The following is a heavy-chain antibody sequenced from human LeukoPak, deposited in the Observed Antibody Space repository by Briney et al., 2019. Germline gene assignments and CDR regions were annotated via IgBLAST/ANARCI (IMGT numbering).Heavy chain of an antibody. D-gene: IGHD6-19*01. CDR2: IDYSGGST. Sequence: GGSLRLSCTASGFTLSSYEMSWVRQAPGKGLEWVSSIDYSGGSTHYADSVMGRFTISRDNSKNTLYLQLNSLSADDTAVYYCARNSGWYGLSWGQGPLVTVSS. V-gene: IGHV3-23*01. CDR3: ARNSGWYGLS. J-gene: IGHJ4*02. CDR1: GFTLSSYE.